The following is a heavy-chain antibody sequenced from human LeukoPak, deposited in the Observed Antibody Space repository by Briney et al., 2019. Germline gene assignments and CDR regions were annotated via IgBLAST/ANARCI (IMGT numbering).Heavy chain of an antibody. V-gene: IGHV3-23*01. D-gene: IGHD3-16*01. CDR3: AKDGGNWYDSEGNHLMRSYMDV. J-gene: IGHJ6*03. CDR2: ISGSGDST. CDR1: GFTFSSYA. Sequence: GGSLRLSCVAPGFTFSSYAMSWVRQAPGKGLEWVSAISGSGDSTHYGDSVKGRFTISRDNSKNTLYLQMNSLRVEDTAVYDCAKDGGNWYDSEGNHLMRSYMDVWGKGTTVTVSS.